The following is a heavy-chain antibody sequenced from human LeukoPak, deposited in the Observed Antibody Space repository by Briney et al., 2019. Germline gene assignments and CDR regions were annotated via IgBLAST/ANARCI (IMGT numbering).Heavy chain of an antibody. CDR2: IYYSGST. CDR1: GGSISSYY. Sequence: SETLSLTCTVSGGSISSYYWSWIRQPPGKGLEWIEYIYYSGSTNYNPSLKSRVTISVDTSKNQFSLRLSSVTAADTAVYYCARVTGYMTEDYFDYWGQGTLITVSS. J-gene: IGHJ4*02. CDR3: ARVTGYMTEDYFDY. V-gene: IGHV4-59*01. D-gene: IGHD6-13*01.